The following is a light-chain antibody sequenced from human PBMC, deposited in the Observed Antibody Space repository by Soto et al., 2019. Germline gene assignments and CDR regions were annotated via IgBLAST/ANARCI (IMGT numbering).Light chain of an antibody. CDR2: DND. V-gene: IGLV1-51*01. CDR3: GTWDTSLSAGV. J-gene: IGLJ2*01. CDR1: SSNIENNP. Sequence: QSVLTQPPSISAAPGQRVTISCSGSSSNIENNPVSWYRHLPGTVPRLLIHDNDKRPSGIPDRFSGSKSGTSATLGITGLQTGDEADYYCGTWDTSLSAGVFGGGTKVTVL.